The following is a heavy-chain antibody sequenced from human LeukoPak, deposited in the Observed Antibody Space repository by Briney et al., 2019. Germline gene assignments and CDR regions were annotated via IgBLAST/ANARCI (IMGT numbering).Heavy chain of an antibody. Sequence: PGRSLRLSCAASGFTFSSYGMHWVRQAPGKGLDWVAVISYDGSNKYYADSVKGRFTISRDNSKNTLYLQMNSLRAEDTAVYYCAKDPSKYNYYGSGSLSLGVDYWGQGTLVTVSS. CDR1: GFTFSSYG. J-gene: IGHJ4*02. CDR2: ISYDGSNK. V-gene: IGHV3-30*18. CDR3: AKDPSKYNYYGSGSLSLGVDY. D-gene: IGHD3-10*01.